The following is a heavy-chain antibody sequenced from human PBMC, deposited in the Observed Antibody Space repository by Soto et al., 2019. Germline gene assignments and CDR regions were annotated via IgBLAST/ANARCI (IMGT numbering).Heavy chain of an antibody. CDR2: ISAYNGNT. CDR3: ARDAPNIVFGFRADPGTHAFDI. J-gene: IGHJ3*02. D-gene: IGHD5-12*01. V-gene: IGHV1-18*01. Sequence: GASVKVSCKASGYTFTSYGISWVRQAPGQGLEWMGWISAYNGNTNYAQKLQGRVTMTTDTSTSTAYMELRSLRSDDTAVYYCARDAPNIVFGFRADPGTHAFDIWGQGTMGTVSS. CDR1: GYTFTSYG.